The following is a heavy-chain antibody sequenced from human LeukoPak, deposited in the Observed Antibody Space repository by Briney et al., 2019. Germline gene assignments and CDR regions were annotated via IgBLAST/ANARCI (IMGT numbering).Heavy chain of an antibody. Sequence: GGSLRLSCAASGFTFSIYWMSWVRQAPGKGLEWVANIKKDGSEKYYVDSVKGRFTISRDNAKTSLYLQMNSLRAEDTALYYCARGSGIYTIFFDYWGQGRLVTVSS. CDR1: GFTFSIYW. CDR2: IKKDGSEK. D-gene: IGHD3-10*01. CDR3: ARGSGIYTIFFDY. J-gene: IGHJ4*02. V-gene: IGHV3-7*01.